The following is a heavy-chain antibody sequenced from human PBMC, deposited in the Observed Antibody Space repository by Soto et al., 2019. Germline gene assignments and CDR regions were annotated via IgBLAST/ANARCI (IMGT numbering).Heavy chain of an antibody. CDR1: GFTFDDYA. Sequence: EVQLVESGGGLVQPGRSLRLSCAASGFTFDDYAMHWVRQAPGKGLEWVSGISWNSVSIGYADSVKGRFTISRDNDKNSLYLQMNSLRAEDTALYYCAKGEGSSGYYSLFDYWGQGTLVTVSS. J-gene: IGHJ4*02. V-gene: IGHV3-9*01. CDR2: ISWNSVSI. D-gene: IGHD3-22*01. CDR3: AKGEGSSGYYSLFDY.